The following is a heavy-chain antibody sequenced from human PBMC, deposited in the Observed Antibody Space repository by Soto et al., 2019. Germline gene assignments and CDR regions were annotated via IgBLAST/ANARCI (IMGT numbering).Heavy chain of an antibody. CDR2: INPSGGST. CDR1: GYTFTSYY. J-gene: IGHJ4*02. V-gene: IGHV1-46*03. Sequence: EASVKVSCKASGYTFTSYYMHWVRQAPGQGLEWMGIINPSGGSTSYAQKFQGRVTMTRDTSTSTVYMELSSLRSEDTAVYYCARVGYYYDSSGPRRYYFDYWGQGTLVTVSS. D-gene: IGHD3-22*01. CDR3: ARVGYYYDSSGPRRYYFDY.